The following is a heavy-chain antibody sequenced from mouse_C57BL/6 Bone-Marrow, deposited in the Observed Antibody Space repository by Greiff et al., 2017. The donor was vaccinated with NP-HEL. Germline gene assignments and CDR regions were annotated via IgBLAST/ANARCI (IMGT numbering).Heavy chain of an antibody. V-gene: IGHV1-26*01. J-gene: IGHJ1*03. CDR2: IYPNNGGT. CDR3: APAYYSNPFYWYFDV. D-gene: IGHD2-5*01. Sequence: VQLQQSGPELVKPGASVKISCKASGYTFTDYYMNWVKQSHGKSLEWIGDIYPNNGGTSYNQKFQGKATLTVDKSSSTAYMELRSLTSEDSAVYYCAPAYYSNPFYWYFDVWGTGTTVTVSS. CDR1: GYTFTDYY.